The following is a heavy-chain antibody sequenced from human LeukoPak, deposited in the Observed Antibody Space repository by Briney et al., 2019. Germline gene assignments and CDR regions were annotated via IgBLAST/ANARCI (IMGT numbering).Heavy chain of an antibody. CDR3: ARGRIGVAVAGTLGYFDY. CDR1: GGSISSYY. CDR2: IYTSGSS. V-gene: IGHV4-4*07. J-gene: IGHJ4*02. D-gene: IGHD6-19*01. Sequence: PSETLSLTCTVSGGSISSYYWSWIRQPAGKGLEWIGRIYTSGSSNYNPSLKSRVTMSVDTSKNQFSLKLSSVTAADPAVYYCARGRIGVAVAGTLGYFDYWGQGTLVTVSS.